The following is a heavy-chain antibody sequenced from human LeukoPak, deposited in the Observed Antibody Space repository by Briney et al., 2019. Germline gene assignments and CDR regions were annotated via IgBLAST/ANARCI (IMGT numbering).Heavy chain of an antibody. Sequence: GRSLRLSCAASGFTFSSYGKHWARQAPGKGLEWVAVISYDGSNKYYADSVKGRFTISRDNSKNTLYLQMNSLRAEDTAVYYCARCSGGSCYGGLDYWGQGTLVTVSS. CDR3: ARCSGGSCYGGLDY. J-gene: IGHJ4*02. V-gene: IGHV3-30*03. CDR1: GFTFSSYG. CDR2: ISYDGSNK. D-gene: IGHD2-15*01.